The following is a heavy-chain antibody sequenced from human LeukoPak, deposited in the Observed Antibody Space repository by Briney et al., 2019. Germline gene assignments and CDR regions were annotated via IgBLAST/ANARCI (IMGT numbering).Heavy chain of an antibody. Sequence: SETLSLTCTVSGGFISSYYWSWIRQPPGKGLEGIGYIYYSGSTNYNPSLKSRVTISVDTSKNQFSLKLSSVTAADTAVYYCARGPIRTWFDPWGQGTLVTVSS. J-gene: IGHJ5*02. CDR2: IYYSGST. D-gene: IGHD3-10*01. CDR3: ARGPIRTWFDP. CDR1: GGFISSYY. V-gene: IGHV4-59*01.